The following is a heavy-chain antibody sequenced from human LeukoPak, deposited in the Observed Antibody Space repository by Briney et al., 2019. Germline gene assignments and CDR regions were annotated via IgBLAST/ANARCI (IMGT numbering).Heavy chain of an antibody. J-gene: IGHJ4*02. CDR3: ARGSYYFDY. CDR1: GFTFSSYA. Sequence: GGSLRLSCAASGFTFSSYAMHWVRQAPGKGLEWVAVISYDGSNKYYADSVKGRFTISRDNSKNTLYLQMNSLRAEDTAVYYCARGSYYFDYWGQGTLVTVSS. CDR2: ISYDGSNK. V-gene: IGHV3-30-3*01.